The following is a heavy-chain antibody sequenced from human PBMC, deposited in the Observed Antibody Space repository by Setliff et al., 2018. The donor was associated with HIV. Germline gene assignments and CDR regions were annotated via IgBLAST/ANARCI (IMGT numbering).Heavy chain of an antibody. D-gene: IGHD3-10*01. V-gene: IGHV3-21*01. Sequence: PGGSLRLSCAASGFTFSSYSMNWVRQAPGKGLEWVSSISSSSSYIYYADSMRGRFTFSRDNAKNSLYLQMNSRGAEDTAVYYCARGRGFGESGYSYYYMDVWGKGTTVTVSS. CDR3: ARGRGFGESGYSYYYMDV. CDR2: ISSSSSYI. CDR1: GFTFSSYS. J-gene: IGHJ6*03.